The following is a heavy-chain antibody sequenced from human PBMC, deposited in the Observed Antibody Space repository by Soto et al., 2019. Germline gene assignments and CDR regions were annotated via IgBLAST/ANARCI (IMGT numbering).Heavy chain of an antibody. CDR2: IYYSGST. V-gene: IGHV4-31*03. D-gene: IGHD6-6*01. CDR3: AREVISSSSAYYYYMDV. CDR1: GGSISSGGYY. J-gene: IGHJ6*03. Sequence: SETLSLTCTVSGGSISSGGYYWSWIRQHPGKGLEWIGYIYYSGSTYYNPSLKSRVTISVDTSKNQFSLKLSSVTAADTAVYYCAREVISSSSAYYYYMDVWGKGTTVTVSS.